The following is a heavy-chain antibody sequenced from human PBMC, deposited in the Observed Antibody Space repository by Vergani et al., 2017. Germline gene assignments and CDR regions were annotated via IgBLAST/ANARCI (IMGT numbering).Heavy chain of an antibody. D-gene: IGHD4-23*01. Sequence: QVQLVESGGGLVKPGGSLRLSCAASGFTFSDYYMGWIRRAPGKGLEWVSYISVSGDILYYADSVRGRFTISRDNAKNSLFLQMKSLRVEDAAIYYCARATAVVRGEIDYWGQGTMVTVSS. J-gene: IGHJ4*02. CDR1: GFTFSDYY. V-gene: IGHV3-11*01. CDR2: ISVSGDIL. CDR3: ARATAVVRGEIDY.